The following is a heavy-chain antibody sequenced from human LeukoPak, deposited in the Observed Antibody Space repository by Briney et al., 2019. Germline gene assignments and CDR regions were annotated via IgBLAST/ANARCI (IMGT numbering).Heavy chain of an antibody. CDR2: IYTSGST. CDR1: GGSISSGSYY. D-gene: IGHD6-19*01. Sequence: SETLSLTCTVSGGSISSGSYYWSWIRQPAGKGLEWIGRIYTSGSTNYNPSLKSRVTISVDTSKNQFPLKLSSVTAADTAVYYCARADGSGWSFGVDYWGQGTLVTVSS. J-gene: IGHJ4*02. CDR3: ARADGSGWSFGVDY. V-gene: IGHV4-61*02.